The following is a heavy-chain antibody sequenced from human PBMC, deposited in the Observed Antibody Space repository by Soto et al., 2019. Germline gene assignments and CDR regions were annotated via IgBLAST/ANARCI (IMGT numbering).Heavy chain of an antibody. D-gene: IGHD2-21*02. V-gene: IGHV4-39*01. Sequence: PSETLSLTCTVTGDSISSRSYYWGWIRQPPGKGLEWIGSIYYSASTYNNPSLRSRVAMSIDTSKDQFSLNLKSVTAADTALSFCARQRTSVVTQAYFDFWGQGALVTVSS. CDR1: GDSISSRSYY. CDR3: ARQRTSVVTQAYFDF. CDR2: IYYSAST. J-gene: IGHJ4*02.